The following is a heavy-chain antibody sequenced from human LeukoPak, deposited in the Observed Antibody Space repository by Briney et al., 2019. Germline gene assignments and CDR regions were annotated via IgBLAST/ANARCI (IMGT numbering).Heavy chain of an antibody. Sequence: VASVKVSCKASGYTFTGYYMHWVRQAPGQGLEWMGWINPNSGGTNYAQKFQGRVTMTRDTSISAAYMELSRLRSDDTAVYYCARVVGYSSSWYFFDYWGQGTLVTVSS. CDR3: ARVVGYSSSWYFFDY. J-gene: IGHJ4*02. CDR2: INPNSGGT. CDR1: GYTFTGYY. D-gene: IGHD6-13*01. V-gene: IGHV1-2*02.